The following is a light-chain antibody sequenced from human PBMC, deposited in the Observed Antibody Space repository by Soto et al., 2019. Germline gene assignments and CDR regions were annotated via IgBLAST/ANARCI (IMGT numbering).Light chain of an antibody. V-gene: IGKV3-20*01. J-gene: IGKJ1*01. CDR2: GAS. CDR3: QQYGSSPRT. Sequence: ENWLTQAPGTLSLSPGEGATLSCRASRGVSANYLAWYQQKPGQAPTRLIYGASIRAAGIPDRFSGSGSGTDFTLTIRRLEPDDFAVYYCQQYGSSPRTLGQGTKVDIK. CDR1: RGVSANY.